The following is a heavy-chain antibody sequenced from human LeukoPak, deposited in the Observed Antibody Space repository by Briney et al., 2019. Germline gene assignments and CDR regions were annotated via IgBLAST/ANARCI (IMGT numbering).Heavy chain of an antibody. J-gene: IGHJ3*02. CDR2: ISSSGSTI. V-gene: IGHV3-11*04. CDR1: GFTFSDYY. D-gene: IGHD4-23*01. Sequence: GGSLRLSCAASGFTFSDYYMSWIPQAPGKGLEWVSYISSSGSTIYYADSVKGRFTISRDNAKNSLYLQMNSLRAEDTAVYYCARDDYGGNTYAFDIWGQGTMVTVSS. CDR3: ARDDYGGNTYAFDI.